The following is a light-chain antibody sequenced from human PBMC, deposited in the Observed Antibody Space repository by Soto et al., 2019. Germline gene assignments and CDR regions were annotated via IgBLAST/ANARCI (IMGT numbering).Light chain of an antibody. CDR2: DAS. CDR3: QQHNNWHRT. J-gene: IGKJ1*01. Sequence: IVLTQSPATLSVSPGEGATLSCRASQSVNSNLVWYQQKPGQAPRLLIDDASTRATAIPARFSGRGSGTAFTLTTSSLQSEDLAVYYCQQHNNWHRTFGQGTKVEIK. CDR1: QSVNSN. V-gene: IGKV3-15*01.